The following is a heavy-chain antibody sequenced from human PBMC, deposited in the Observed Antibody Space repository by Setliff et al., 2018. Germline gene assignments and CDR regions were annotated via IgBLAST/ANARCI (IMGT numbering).Heavy chain of an antibody. CDR1: GYTFTSYY. D-gene: IGHD3-22*01. CDR3: ARGGGGPDSSGYFEYFQH. CDR2: INPSGGST. Sequence: ASVKVSCKASGYTFTSYYMHWVRQAPGQGLEWMGIINPSGGSTSYAQKFQGRVTMTRDTSTSTVYMGLSSLRSEDTAVYYCARGGGGPDSSGYFEYFQHWGQGTLVTVS. J-gene: IGHJ1*01. V-gene: IGHV1-46*01.